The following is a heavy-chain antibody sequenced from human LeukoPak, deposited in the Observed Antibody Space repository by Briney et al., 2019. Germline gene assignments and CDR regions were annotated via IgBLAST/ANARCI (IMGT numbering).Heavy chain of an antibody. V-gene: IGHV1-69*06. D-gene: IGHD3-10*01. CDR2: IIPIFGTA. Sequence: GASVKVSCKASGYTFTSYGISWVRQAPGQGLEWMGGIIPIFGTANYAQKFQGRVTITADKSTSTAYMELSSLRSEDTAVYYCARELGSGSGGYYGMDVWGKGTTVTVSS. CDR1: GYTFTSYG. CDR3: ARELGSGSGGYYGMDV. J-gene: IGHJ6*04.